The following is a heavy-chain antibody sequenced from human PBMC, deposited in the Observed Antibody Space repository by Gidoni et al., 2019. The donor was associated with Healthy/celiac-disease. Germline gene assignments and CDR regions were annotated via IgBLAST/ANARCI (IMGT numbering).Heavy chain of an antibody. J-gene: IGHJ4*02. CDR1: GGTFSSYA. V-gene: IGHV1-69*01. D-gene: IGHD3-10*01. Sequence: QVQLVQSGAEVKKPGSSVKVSCKASGGTFSSYATRWVRQAHVQGLEWMRWSIPIFVTRNYAQKFQGRVTITADESTSTAYMELCSLRSEDTAVYYCASASGTLDYYGSGSYYPTDYWGQGTLVTVSS. CDR3: ASASGTLDYYGSGSYYPTDY. CDR2: SIPIFVTR.